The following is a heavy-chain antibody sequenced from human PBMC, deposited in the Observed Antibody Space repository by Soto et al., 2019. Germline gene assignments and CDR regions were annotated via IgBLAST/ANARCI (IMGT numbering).Heavy chain of an antibody. CDR2: IIPIFGTA. V-gene: IGHV1-69*13. CDR3: ARGDSLLRPFDY. CDR1: GGTFSSYA. D-gene: IGHD2-2*01. Sequence: SVKVSCKASGGTFSSYAISWVRQAPGQGLEWMGGIIPIFGTANYAQKFQGRVTITADESTSTAYTELSSLRSEDTAVYYCARGDSLLRPFDYWGQGTLVTVSS. J-gene: IGHJ4*02.